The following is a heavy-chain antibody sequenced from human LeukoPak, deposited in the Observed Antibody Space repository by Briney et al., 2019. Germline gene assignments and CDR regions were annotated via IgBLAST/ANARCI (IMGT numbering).Heavy chain of an antibody. CDR1: GYTFTSYD. V-gene: IGHV1-8*03. J-gene: IGHJ3*01. D-gene: IGHD3-22*01. CDR3: ARGQGYYYDSSGYYL. Sequence: GESLKVSCKASGYTFTSYDINWVRQATGQGLEWMGWMNPNSGNTGYAQKFQGRVTITRNTSISTAYMELSSLRSEDTAVYYCARGQGYYYDSSGYYLWGQGTMVTVSS. CDR2: MNPNSGNT.